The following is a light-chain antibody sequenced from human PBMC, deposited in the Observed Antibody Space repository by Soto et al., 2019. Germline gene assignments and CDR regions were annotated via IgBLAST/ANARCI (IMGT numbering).Light chain of an antibody. Sequence: DIVMTQSPDSLAVSLGERATINCKSSQSVLYSSNNKNYLAWYQQRPGQPPKLLIYWASTRESGVPDRFSGRWSGTDFTLTITSLQAEDVAVYYCQQYESTPPTFGQGTKLEIK. V-gene: IGKV4-1*01. J-gene: IGKJ2*01. CDR2: WAS. CDR3: QQYESTPPT. CDR1: QSVLYSSNNKNY.